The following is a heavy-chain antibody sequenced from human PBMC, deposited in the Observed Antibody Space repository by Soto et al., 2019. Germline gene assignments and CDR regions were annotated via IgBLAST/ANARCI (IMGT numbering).Heavy chain of an antibody. D-gene: IGHD3-10*01. CDR2: ISAYNGNT. V-gene: IGHV1-18*01. J-gene: IGHJ6*02. CDR1: GYTFTSYG. Sequence: ASVKVSCKASGYTFTSYGISWVRQAPGQGLEWMGWISAYNGNTNYAQKLQGRVTMTTDTSTSTAYMELRSLRSDDTAVYYCASSSGEWFGELPSYYYYYGMDVWGQGTTVTVSS. CDR3: ASSSGEWFGELPSYYYYYGMDV.